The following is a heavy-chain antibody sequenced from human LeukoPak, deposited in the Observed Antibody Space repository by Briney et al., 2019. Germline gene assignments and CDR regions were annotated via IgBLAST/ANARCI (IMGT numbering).Heavy chain of an antibody. D-gene: IGHD3-22*01. CDR3: ARDSSGYTLFDY. J-gene: IGHJ4*02. CDR2: ISSSSSYI. V-gene: IGHV3-21*01. CDR1: GFTFSSYS. Sequence: GGSLRLSCAASGFTFSSYSMNWVRQAPGKGLEWVSSISSSSSYIYYADSVKGRFTISRDNAKNSLYLQMNSLRAEDTAVYYCARDSSGYTLFDYWGQGTLVTVSS.